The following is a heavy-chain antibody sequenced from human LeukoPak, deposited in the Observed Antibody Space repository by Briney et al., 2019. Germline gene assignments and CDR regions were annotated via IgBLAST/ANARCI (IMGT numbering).Heavy chain of an antibody. CDR1: GYTLTELS. CDR3: ATALAVAASIFDY. V-gene: IGHV1-24*01. J-gene: IGHJ4*02. CDR2: FDPEDGET. Sequence: ASVNVSCKVSGYTLTELSMHWVRQAPGKGLEWMGGFDPEDGETIYAQKFQGRVTMTEDTSTDTAYMELSSLRSEDTAVYYCATALAVAASIFDYWGQGTLVTVSS. D-gene: IGHD6-19*01.